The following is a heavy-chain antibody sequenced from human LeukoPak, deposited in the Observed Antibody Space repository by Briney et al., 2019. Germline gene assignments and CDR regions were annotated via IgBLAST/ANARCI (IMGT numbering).Heavy chain of an antibody. D-gene: IGHD1-1*01. V-gene: IGHV2-70*12. J-gene: IGHJ4*02. CDR2: IDWDDDK. CDR3: ARGTPPNNHYYFDS. CDR1: GFSLRTNGMC. Sequence: KESGPTLVNPTQTLTLTCSFSGFSLRTNGMCVNWIRQPPGKALEWLARIDWDDDKYYSTSLKTRVAISKDTSKTQVVLTMTNMDSVDTATYYCARGTPPNNHYYFDSWGQGTLVTVSS.